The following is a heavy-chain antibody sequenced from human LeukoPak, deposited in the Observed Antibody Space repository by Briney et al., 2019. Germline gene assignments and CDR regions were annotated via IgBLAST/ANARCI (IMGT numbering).Heavy chain of an antibody. Sequence: GGSLRLSCAASGFTFSSYEMNWARQAPGKGLEWVANVKQDGSEKYYVDSVKGRFTISRDNAKNSLYLQMNSLRAEDTAVYSCARDKTRGLGYSYSKSGNYFDYWGQGTLVTVSS. CDR1: GFTFSSYE. CDR2: VKQDGSEK. CDR3: ARDKTRGLGYSYSKSGNYFDY. J-gene: IGHJ4*02. D-gene: IGHD5-18*01. V-gene: IGHV3-7*01.